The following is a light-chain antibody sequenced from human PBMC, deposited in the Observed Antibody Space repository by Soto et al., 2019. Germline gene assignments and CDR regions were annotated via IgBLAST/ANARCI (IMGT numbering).Light chain of an antibody. J-gene: IGKJ1*01. CDR3: LQDYNHPRT. Sequence: IQMTQSPSSLSASVGDRVTITCRASQAIRDDLAWYQQKPGKAPNLLIFAASTLQSGVPSRFSASGSGTDFTLTISSLQPEDFATYYCLQDYNHPRTFGQGTKVEI. CDR1: QAIRDD. V-gene: IGKV1-6*01. CDR2: AAS.